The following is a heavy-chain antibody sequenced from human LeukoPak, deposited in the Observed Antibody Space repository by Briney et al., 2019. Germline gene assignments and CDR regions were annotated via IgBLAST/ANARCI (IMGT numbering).Heavy chain of an antibody. CDR1: GFTFRNHA. V-gene: IGHV3-23*01. Sequence: GGSLRLSCIASGFTFRNHAMSWGRHAPGEGLEWDATIGGSGGCTDYAESVKGRFTISRDNVKNILFLQMTSLRAEDTAIYYCAKRPAADPMYFDYWGQGTLVTVSS. CDR3: AKRPAADPMYFDY. J-gene: IGHJ4*02. CDR2: IGGSGGCT. D-gene: IGHD6-13*01.